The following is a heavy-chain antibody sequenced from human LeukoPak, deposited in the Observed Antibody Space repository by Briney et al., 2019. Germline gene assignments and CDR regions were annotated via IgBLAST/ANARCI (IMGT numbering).Heavy chain of an antibody. Sequence: ASVKVSCKASGYIFTGYYMHWVRQAPGQGLEWMGWINPNSGGTNYAQKFQGRVTMTRDTSISTAYMELSRLRSDDTAVYYCARDRPRYYDILTGYYGFDPWGQGTLVTVSS. CDR3: ARDRPRYYDILTGYYGFDP. CDR2: INPNSGGT. CDR1: GYIFTGYY. V-gene: IGHV1-2*02. D-gene: IGHD3-9*01. J-gene: IGHJ5*02.